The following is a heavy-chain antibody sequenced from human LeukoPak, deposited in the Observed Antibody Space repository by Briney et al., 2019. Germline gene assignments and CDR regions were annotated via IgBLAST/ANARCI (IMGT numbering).Heavy chain of an antibody. D-gene: IGHD1-26*01. CDR2: IYYSGST. CDR1: GSTFSGFW. V-gene: IGHV4-31*02. J-gene: IGHJ4*02. Sequence: LRLSCAVSGSTFSGFWMSWSRQHPGKGLEWIGYIYYSGSTYYNPSLKSRVTISVDTSKNQFSLKLSSVTAADTAVYYCARALGWELPGKYFDYWGQGTLVTVSS. CDR3: ARALGWELPGKYFDY.